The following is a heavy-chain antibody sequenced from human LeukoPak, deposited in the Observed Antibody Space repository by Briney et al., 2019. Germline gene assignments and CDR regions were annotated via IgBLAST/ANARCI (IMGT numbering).Heavy chain of an antibody. CDR3: ARGPGFTRIVVAEGESAFDI. Sequence: GGSLRLSCAASGFTVSSNYMSWVRQAPGKGLEWVSVIYSGGSTYYADSVKGRFTISRDNSKNTLYLQMNSLRAEDTAVYYCARGPGFTRIVVAEGESAFDIWGQGTMVTVSS. CDR1: GFTVSSNY. D-gene: IGHD3-22*01. V-gene: IGHV3-53*01. J-gene: IGHJ3*02. CDR2: IYSGGST.